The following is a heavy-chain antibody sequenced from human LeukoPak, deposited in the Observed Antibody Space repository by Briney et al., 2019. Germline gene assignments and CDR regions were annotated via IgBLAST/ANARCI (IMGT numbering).Heavy chain of an antibody. CDR1: GFTFSSYW. V-gene: IGHV3-7*01. CDR3: ARDSGHDAFDI. CDR2: IKEDGSEK. J-gene: IGHJ3*02. Sequence: GGSLRLSCAASGFTFSSYWMSWIRQAPGKGLEWVANIKEDGSEKKYVDSVKGRFTISRDNAKNSLYLQMNSLKDEDTAVYYCARDSGHDAFDIWGQGTMVTVSS.